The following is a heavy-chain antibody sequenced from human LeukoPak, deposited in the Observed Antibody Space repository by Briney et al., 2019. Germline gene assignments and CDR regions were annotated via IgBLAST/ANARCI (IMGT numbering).Heavy chain of an antibody. D-gene: IGHD4-17*01. V-gene: IGHV1-46*01. Sequence: ASVKVSCKASGYTFTSYYMHWVRQAPGQGLEWMGIINPSGGSTSYAQKFQSRVTMTRDTSTSTVYMELSSLRSEDTAVYYCARTFYGDYALDYWGQGTLVTVSS. CDR2: INPSGGST. CDR3: ARTFYGDYALDY. J-gene: IGHJ4*02. CDR1: GYTFTSYY.